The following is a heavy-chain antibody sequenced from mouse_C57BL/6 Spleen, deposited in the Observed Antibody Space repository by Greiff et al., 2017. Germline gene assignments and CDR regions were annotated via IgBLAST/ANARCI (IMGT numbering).Heavy chain of an antibody. Sequence: VQLKQSGPELVKPGASVKISCKASGYSFTGYYMNWVKQSPEKSLEWIGEINPSTGGTTYNQKFKAKATLTVDKSSSTAYMQLKSLTSEDSAVYYCARNGPYYYAMDYWGQGTSVTVSS. V-gene: IGHV1-42*01. CDR2: INPSTGGT. CDR1: GYSFTGYY. J-gene: IGHJ4*01. CDR3: ARNGPYYYAMDY.